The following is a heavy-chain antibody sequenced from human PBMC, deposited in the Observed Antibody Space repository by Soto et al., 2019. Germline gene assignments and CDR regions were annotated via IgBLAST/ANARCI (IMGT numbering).Heavy chain of an antibody. V-gene: IGHV3-23*01. D-gene: IGHD3-3*01. CDR1: GFTFSSYA. J-gene: IGHJ4*02. Sequence: PGGSLRLSCAASGFTFSSYAMSWVRQAPGKGLERVSAISASGGSTYYADSVKGRFTTSRDNSKNTQYLQMNSLRAEDTAVYYCANDSPPVVTIFGVVTPFDYWGQRTLVTVSS. CDR2: ISASGGST. CDR3: ANDSPPVVTIFGVVTPFDY.